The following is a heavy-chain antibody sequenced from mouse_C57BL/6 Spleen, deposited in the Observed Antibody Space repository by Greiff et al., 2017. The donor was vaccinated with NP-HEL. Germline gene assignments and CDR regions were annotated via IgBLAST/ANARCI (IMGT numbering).Heavy chain of an antibody. V-gene: IGHV1-50*01. Sequence: QVQLQQPGAELVKPGASVKLSCKASGYTFTSYWMQWVKQRPGQGLEWIGEIDPSDSYTNYNQKFKGKATLTVDTSSSTAYMQLSSLTSEDSAVYYWARSDYGSSKVECYWGQGTTLTVSS. D-gene: IGHD1-1*01. J-gene: IGHJ2*01. CDR2: IDPSDSYT. CDR1: GYTFTSYW. CDR3: ARSDYGSSKVECY.